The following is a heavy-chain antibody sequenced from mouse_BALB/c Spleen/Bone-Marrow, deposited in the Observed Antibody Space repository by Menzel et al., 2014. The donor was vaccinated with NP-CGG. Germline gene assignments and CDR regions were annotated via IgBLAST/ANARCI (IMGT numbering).Heavy chain of an antibody. J-gene: IGHJ2*01. CDR1: GYTFSNYW. CDR2: IYPGNSDT. V-gene: IGHV1-5*01. D-gene: IGHD2-12*01. CDR3: PTLARRDIDY. Sequence: VQLQQSGTVLARPGASVKLSCKASGYTFSNYWMHWVKQRPGQGLEWIGTIYPGNSDTTYNQKFKGKAKLTAVTSTSTAYMELRSVENEVSEGDNLPTLARRDIDYWGQGTTLTVSS.